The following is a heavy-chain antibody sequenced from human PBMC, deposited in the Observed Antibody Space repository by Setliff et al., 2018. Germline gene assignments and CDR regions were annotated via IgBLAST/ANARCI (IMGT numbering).Heavy chain of an antibody. CDR1: GGTFSSYA. Sequence: SVQVSCKASGGTFSSYAISWVRQAPGQGLEWMGRIIPIFGTANYAQKFQGRVTITADKSTSTAYMELSSLRSEDTAVYYCATNSYSGGFFAFDIWGQGTMVTVSS. CDR3: ATNSYSGGFFAFDI. J-gene: IGHJ3*02. CDR2: IIPIFGTA. D-gene: IGHD1-26*01. V-gene: IGHV1-69*06.